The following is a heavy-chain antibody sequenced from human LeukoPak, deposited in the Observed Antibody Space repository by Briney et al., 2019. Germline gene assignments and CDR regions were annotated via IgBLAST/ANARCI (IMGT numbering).Heavy chain of an antibody. Sequence: GGSLRLSCAASGFTFSSYWMHWVRQAPGKGLVWVSRINFDGSSTTYADSVKGRFTISRDNAKNTLYLQMNSLRVEHTAVYYCARPLSSNCRIDPWGQGTLVTVSS. D-gene: IGHD1-1*01. J-gene: IGHJ5*02. V-gene: IGHV3-74*01. CDR1: GFTFSSYW. CDR2: INFDGSST. CDR3: ARPLSSNCRIDP.